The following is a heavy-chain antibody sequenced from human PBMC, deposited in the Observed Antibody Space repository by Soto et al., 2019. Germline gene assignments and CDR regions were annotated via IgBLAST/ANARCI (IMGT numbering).Heavy chain of an antibody. CDR1: GFTFSSYG. Sequence: QVQLVESGGGVVQPGRSLRLSCAASGFTFSSYGMHWVRQAPGKGLEWVAVISYDGSNKYYADSVKGRFTISRDNSKNPLYLQMNSLRAEDTAVYYCAKDVPWFDPWGQGTLVTVSS. CDR2: ISYDGSNK. CDR3: AKDVPWFDP. V-gene: IGHV3-30*18. J-gene: IGHJ5*02. D-gene: IGHD2-2*01.